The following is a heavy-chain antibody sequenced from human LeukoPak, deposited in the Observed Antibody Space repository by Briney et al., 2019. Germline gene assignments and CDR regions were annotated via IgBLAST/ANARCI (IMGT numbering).Heavy chain of an antibody. CDR2: ISGSGNAK. CDR3: ARDYLHAFDY. D-gene: IGHD3-16*02. V-gene: IGHV3-48*01. CDR1: GFSFSSYS. J-gene: IGHJ4*02. Sequence: GGSLRLSCAASGFSFSSYSMNWVRQAPGKGLEWVSYISGSGNAKHYTHSVKGRFTISRDNAKNALYLQMNSLRAEDTAVYFCARDYLHAFDYWGQGTLVTVSS.